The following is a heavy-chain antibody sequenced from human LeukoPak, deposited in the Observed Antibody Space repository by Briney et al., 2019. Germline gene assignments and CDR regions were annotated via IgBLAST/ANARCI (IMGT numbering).Heavy chain of an antibody. CDR1: GGTFSCYG. Sequence: ASVKVSCKSAGGTFSCYGNSWLWQAPGQGLEWMGGIIPIFGTANSAQKFQGRVAITADKSTTTAYMELSSLRSEDTAVYYCARGGGVYYYMDVWGKGTTVTVSS. D-gene: IGHD1-26*01. V-gene: IGHV1-69*06. J-gene: IGHJ6*03. CDR3: ARGGGVYYYMDV. CDR2: IIPIFGTA.